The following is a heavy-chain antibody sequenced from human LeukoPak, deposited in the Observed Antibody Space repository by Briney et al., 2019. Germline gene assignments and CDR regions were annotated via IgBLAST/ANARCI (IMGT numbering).Heavy chain of an antibody. V-gene: IGHV3-23*01. D-gene: IGHD3-22*01. CDR1: GFTFSSYA. CDR2: ISGSGGST. Sequence: EGSLRLSCAASGFTFSSYAMSWVRQAPGKGLEWVSAISGSGGSTYYADSVKGRFTISRDNSKNTLYLQMNSLRAEDTAVYYCAKDAATYYDSSGYYFGYFDYWGQGTLVTVSS. CDR3: AKDAATYYDSSGYYFGYFDY. J-gene: IGHJ4*02.